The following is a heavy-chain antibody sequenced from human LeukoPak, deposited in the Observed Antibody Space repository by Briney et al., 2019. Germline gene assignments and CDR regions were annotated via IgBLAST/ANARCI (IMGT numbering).Heavy chain of an antibody. Sequence: ASVTVSCKASGYTFTGYYMHWVRQAPGQGLEWMGWINPNSGGTNYAQKFQGRVTMTRDTSISTAYMELSRLRSDDTAVYYCARGYCSGGSCYSDAFDIWGQGTMVTVSS. CDR3: ARGYCSGGSCYSDAFDI. V-gene: IGHV1-2*02. CDR1: GYTFTGYY. J-gene: IGHJ3*02. CDR2: INPNSGGT. D-gene: IGHD2-15*01.